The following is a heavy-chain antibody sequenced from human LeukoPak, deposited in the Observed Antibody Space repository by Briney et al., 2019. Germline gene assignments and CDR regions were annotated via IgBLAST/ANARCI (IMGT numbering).Heavy chain of an antibody. CDR1: GYSFTIYW. D-gene: IGHD5-12*01. V-gene: IGHV5-51*01. J-gene: IGHJ5*02. Sequence: GESLKISCKGSGYSFTIYWIAWVRQMPGKGLECMGIIYPGNSDTRYSPSFQGQVTISADKSNSTAYLQWSSLKASDTAMYYCARNSGYDYSWFDPWGQGTLVTVSS. CDR3: ARNSGYDYSWFDP. CDR2: IYPGNSDT.